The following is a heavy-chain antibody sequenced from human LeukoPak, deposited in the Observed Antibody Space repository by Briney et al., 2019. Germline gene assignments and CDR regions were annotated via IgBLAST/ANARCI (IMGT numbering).Heavy chain of an antibody. CDR2: IIPIFGTA. Sequence: SVKVSCKASGGTFSSYAINWVRQAPGQGLEWMGGIIPIFGTASYAQKFQDRVTITADESTSTAYMELSSLRSEDTAIYYCASRLYCSNTRCRNFPFAYWGQGTLVTVSS. CDR1: GGTFSSYA. J-gene: IGHJ4*02. V-gene: IGHV1-69*13. CDR3: ASRLYCSNTRCRNFPFAY. D-gene: IGHD2-2*01.